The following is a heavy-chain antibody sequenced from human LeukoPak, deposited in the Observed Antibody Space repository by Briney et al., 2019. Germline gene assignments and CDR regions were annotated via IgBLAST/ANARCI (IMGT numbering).Heavy chain of an antibody. CDR2: IYYSGST. Sequence: SETLSLTCAVSGGSISSYYWSWIRQPPGKGLEWIGYIYYSGSTNYNPSLKSRVTISVDRSKNQFSLKLSSVTAADTAVYYCARVLDYYGSGSQSHYYYYGMDVWGQGTTVTVSS. J-gene: IGHJ6*02. D-gene: IGHD3-10*01. CDR1: GGSISSYY. CDR3: ARVLDYYGSGSQSHYYYYGMDV. V-gene: IGHV4-59*12.